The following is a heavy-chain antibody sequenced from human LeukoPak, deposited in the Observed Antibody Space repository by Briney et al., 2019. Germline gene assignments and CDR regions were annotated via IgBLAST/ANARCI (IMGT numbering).Heavy chain of an antibody. CDR1: GFTFSNFW. Sequence: PGGSLRLSCAASGFTFSNFWMSWVRQAPGKGLEWVANIKYDGSEKHYVDSVKGRFTISRDNAKNSLYLQMDSLRAEDTAVYYCASDSDDYGDYWGQGTLVTVSS. J-gene: IGHJ4*02. V-gene: IGHV3-7*01. CDR2: IKYDGSEK. CDR3: ASDSDDYGDY. D-gene: IGHD4/OR15-4a*01.